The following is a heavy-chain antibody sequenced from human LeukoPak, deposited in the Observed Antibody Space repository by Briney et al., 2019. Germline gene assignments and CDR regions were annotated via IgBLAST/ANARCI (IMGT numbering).Heavy chain of an antibody. V-gene: IGHV3-33*01. CDR2: IRYDGSNK. CDR3: ARGGRSTYFDWSPDY. D-gene: IGHD3-9*01. Sequence: GGSLRLSCAASGFNFNYYGMDWVRQAPGKGLEWVAGIRYDGSNKWYGDSMKGRFTISRDNSKNTVYLQMNSLRAEDTAVYYCARGGRSTYFDWSPDYWGQGTLVTVSS. CDR1: GFNFNYYG. J-gene: IGHJ4*02.